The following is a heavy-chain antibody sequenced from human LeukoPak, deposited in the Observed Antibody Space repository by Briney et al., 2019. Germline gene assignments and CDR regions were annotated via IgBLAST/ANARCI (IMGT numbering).Heavy chain of an antibody. J-gene: IGHJ6*03. Sequence: KPGRSLRLSCTASGFTFGDYAMSWFRQAPGKWLEWVGFIRSKAYGGTTEYAASVKGRFTISRDDSKSIAYLQMNSLKTEDTAVYYCTRDDSSERDYYNYYMDVWGKGTTVTVSS. V-gene: IGHV3-49*05. CDR3: TRDDSSERDYYNYYMDV. D-gene: IGHD3-22*01. CDR1: GFTFGDYA. CDR2: IRSKAYGGTT.